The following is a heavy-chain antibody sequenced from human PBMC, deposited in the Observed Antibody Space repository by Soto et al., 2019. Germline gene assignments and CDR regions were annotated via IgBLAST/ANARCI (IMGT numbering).Heavy chain of an antibody. J-gene: IGHJ3*02. Sequence: SETLSLTCTVSGGSISSGGYYWSWIRQHPGKGLEWIGYIYYSGSTYYNPSLKSRVTISVDTSKNQFSLKLSSVTAADTAVYYCARDGSGYYDAFDIWGQGTMVTVSS. CDR3: ARDGSGYYDAFDI. CDR2: IYYSGST. D-gene: IGHD3-22*01. CDR1: GGSISSGGYY. V-gene: IGHV4-31*03.